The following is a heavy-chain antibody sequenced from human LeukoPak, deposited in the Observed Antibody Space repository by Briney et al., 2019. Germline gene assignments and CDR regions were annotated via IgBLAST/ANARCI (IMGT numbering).Heavy chain of an antibody. V-gene: IGHV1-18*01. CDR2: ISAYNGHT. CDR1: GYTFTSNG. CDR3: ARPIIVVVPAAMDSGAFDI. D-gene: IGHD2-2*01. J-gene: IGHJ3*02. Sequence: GASVKVSCKASGYTFTSNGISWVRQAPGQGLEWMGWISAYNGHTNYAQKLQGRVTMTTDTSTSTAYMELRSLRSDDTAVYYCARPIIVVVPAAMDSGAFDIWGQGTMVTVSS.